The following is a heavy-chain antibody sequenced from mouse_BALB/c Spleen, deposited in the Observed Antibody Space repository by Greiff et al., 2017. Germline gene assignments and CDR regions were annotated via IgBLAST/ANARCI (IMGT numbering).Heavy chain of an antibody. Sequence: VKLMESGPGLVAPSQSLSITCTVSGFSLTGYGVNWVRQPPGKGLEWLGMIWGDGSTDYNSALKSRLSISKDNSKSQVFLKMNSLQTDDTARYYCARDRPYYYGSSYWYFDVWGAGTTVTVSS. D-gene: IGHD1-1*01. CDR2: IWGDGST. CDR1: GFSLTGYG. J-gene: IGHJ1*01. V-gene: IGHV2-6-7*01. CDR3: ARDRPYYYGSSYWYFDV.